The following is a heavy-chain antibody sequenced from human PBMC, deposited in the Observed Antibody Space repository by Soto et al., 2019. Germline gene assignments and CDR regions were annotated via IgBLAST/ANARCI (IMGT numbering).Heavy chain of an antibody. J-gene: IGHJ6*02. D-gene: IGHD3-22*01. CDR3: ARDGLDSSGYYPYYYYGMDV. CDR1: GGSISSGGYY. V-gene: IGHV4-31*03. CDR2: IYYSGST. Sequence: SETLSLTCTVSGGSISSGGYYWSWIRQHPGKGLEWIGYIYYSGSTYYNPSLKSRVTISVDTSKNQFSLKLSSVTAADTAVYYCARDGLDSSGYYPYYYYGMDVWGQGTTVTVSS.